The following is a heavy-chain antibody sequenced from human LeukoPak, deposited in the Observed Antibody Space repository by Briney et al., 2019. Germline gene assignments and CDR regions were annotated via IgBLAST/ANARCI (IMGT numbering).Heavy chain of an antibody. J-gene: IGHJ3*02. CDR1: GGSISSSIYY. V-gene: IGHV4-39*01. CDR3: ARGPYSYDSSGAFDI. CDR2: MSYSGST. Sequence: SETLSLTCTVSGGSISSSIYYWGWIRQPPGKGLEWIGSMSYSGSTYYNPSLKSRVTISVDTSKNQFSLKLSSVTAADTAVYFCARGPYSYDSSGAFDIWGQGTMVTVSS. D-gene: IGHD3-22*01.